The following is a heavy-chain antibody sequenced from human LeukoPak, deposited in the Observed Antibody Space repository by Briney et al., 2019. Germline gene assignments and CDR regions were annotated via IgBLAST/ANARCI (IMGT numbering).Heavy chain of an antibody. Sequence: GGSLRLSCAASGFTFSSYTMHWGRQAPGKVLEWVSSITSRSGYIDYADSLKDRFTISRDNAKHSLYLHMTSLSAEDTAVYYCASPETFDMWGQGTVVTVSA. CDR1: GFTFSSYT. V-gene: IGHV3-21*01. CDR3: ASPETFDM. CDR2: ITSRSGYI. J-gene: IGHJ3*02.